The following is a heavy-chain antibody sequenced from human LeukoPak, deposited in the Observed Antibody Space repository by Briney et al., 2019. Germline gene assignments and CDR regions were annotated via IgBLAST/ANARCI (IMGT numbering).Heavy chain of an antibody. CDR2: IKQDGSEK. V-gene: IGHV3-7*01. D-gene: IGHD2-2*01. CDR3: ARDRYPAAREFDY. J-gene: IGHJ4*02. CDR1: GFTFSNNW. Sequence: PGGSLRLSCAASGFTFSNNWMSWVRQAPGKGLEWVANIKQDGSEKYYVDSVKGRFTTSRDNAKNTLYLQMNNLRAEDTAMYYCARDRYPAAREFDYWGQGTLVTVSS.